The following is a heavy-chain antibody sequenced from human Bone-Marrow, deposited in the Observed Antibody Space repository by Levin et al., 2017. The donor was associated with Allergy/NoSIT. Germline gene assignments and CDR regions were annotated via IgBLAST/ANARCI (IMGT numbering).Heavy chain of an antibody. Sequence: LSLTCAASGFPFTSAWMSWVRQAPWKGLELVGRSKSKTDGETRDYAAPVKGRFTISRDDSKNTLYLQMNSLKTEDTAVYYCTTVRRITIFGVVIIPSNYFDYWGQGTLVTVSA. CDR2: SKSKTDGETR. J-gene: IGHJ4*02. CDR1: GFPFTSAW. D-gene: IGHD3-3*01. V-gene: IGHV3-15*01. CDR3: TTVRRITIFGVVIIPSNYFDY.